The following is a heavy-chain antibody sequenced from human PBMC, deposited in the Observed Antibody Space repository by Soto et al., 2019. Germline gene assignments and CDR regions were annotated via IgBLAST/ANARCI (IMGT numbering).Heavy chain of an antibody. CDR1: GFTFSSYE. D-gene: IGHD5-18*01. CDR2: ISTSGDTK. V-gene: IGHV3-48*03. CDR3: ARDGYSYGAPFDY. J-gene: IGHJ4*02. Sequence: EVQLVESGGGLEQPGGSLRLSCAASGFTFSSYEMNWVRQAPGKGLEWVSYISTSGDTKYYADYVKGRFTISRDNDKNSLDLQMNSLRAEDTAVYYCARDGYSYGAPFDYWGQGTLVTDSS.